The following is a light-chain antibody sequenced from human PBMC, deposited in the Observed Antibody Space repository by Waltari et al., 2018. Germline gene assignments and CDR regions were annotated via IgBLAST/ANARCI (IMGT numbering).Light chain of an antibody. J-gene: IGLJ2*01. CDR1: SSDIGGYNY. CDR2: EDS. CDR3: SSYAGDIDFYVL. V-gene: IGLV2-8*01. Sequence: QSALPHPPSASGSPGQPVTFPCTGPSSDIGGYNYFSWYQQHPGKTPNSMIYEDSKQAAGVPDRFSGSTSGNTASLTVSGLQAEDEADYSCSSYAGDIDFYVLFGGGTKLTVL.